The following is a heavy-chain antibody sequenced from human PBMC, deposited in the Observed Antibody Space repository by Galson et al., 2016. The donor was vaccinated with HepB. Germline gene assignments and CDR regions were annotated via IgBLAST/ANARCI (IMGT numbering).Heavy chain of an antibody. CDR3: AKIWGKSSGWYGSSYFQYGMDV. V-gene: IGHV3-23*01. D-gene: IGHD6-19*01. CDR2: ISGSGDLK. Sequence: LRLSCAASGFTFSSYAMSWVRQAPGKGLEWVSGISGSGDLKYYADSVKGRFTISRDNPKNTLHLQMKSLRVDDTAVNYCAKIWGKSSGWYGSSYFQYGMDVWGQGTTVSVSS. J-gene: IGHJ6*02. CDR1: GFTFSSYA.